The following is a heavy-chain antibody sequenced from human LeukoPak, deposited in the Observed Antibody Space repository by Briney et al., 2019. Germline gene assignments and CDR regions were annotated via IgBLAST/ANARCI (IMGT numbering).Heavy chain of an antibody. V-gene: IGHV1-2*02. Sequence: ASVKVSCEASGYTFTVYYLHWVRQAPGQGLEWMGWINPNTGATSYAQTFKGRVTMTRDTSISTIYMYLSTLRSEDTAVYYCTKVGDGYPYWGQGTLVTVSS. CDR2: INPNTGAT. D-gene: IGHD3-22*01. CDR1: GYTFTVYY. CDR3: TKVGDGYPY. J-gene: IGHJ4*02.